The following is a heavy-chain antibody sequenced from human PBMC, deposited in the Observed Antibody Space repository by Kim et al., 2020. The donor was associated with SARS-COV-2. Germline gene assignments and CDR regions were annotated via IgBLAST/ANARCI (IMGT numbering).Heavy chain of an antibody. Sequence: NYNPSLKSRVTISVDTSKNQFSLKLSSVTAADTAVYYCARAWQQLGPVDYWGQGTLVTVSS. D-gene: IGHD6-13*01. V-gene: IGHV4-59*01. CDR3: ARAWQQLGPVDY. J-gene: IGHJ4*02.